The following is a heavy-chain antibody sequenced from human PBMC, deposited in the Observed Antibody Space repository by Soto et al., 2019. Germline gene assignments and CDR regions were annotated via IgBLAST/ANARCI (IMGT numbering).Heavy chain of an antibody. Sequence: GGSLRLSCAASGFTFSSYAMTWVRQAPGKGLEWVSIISGSGGSTYYADSVKGRFTISRDNSKNTLYLQMNSLRADDTAVYYCAKEDSYYDSSGYYLEYFHHWGQGT. J-gene: IGHJ1*01. CDR2: ISGSGGST. CDR1: GFTFSSYA. V-gene: IGHV3-23*01. CDR3: AKEDSYYDSSGYYLEYFHH. D-gene: IGHD3-22*01.